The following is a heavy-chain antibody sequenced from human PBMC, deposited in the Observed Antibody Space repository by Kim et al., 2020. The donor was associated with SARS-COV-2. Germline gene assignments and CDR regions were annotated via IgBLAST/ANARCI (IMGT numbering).Heavy chain of an antibody. J-gene: IGHJ3*02. V-gene: IGHV3-21*01. CDR3: ARDLDSSGSGAFDI. Sequence: ASVKGRCTISRDNAKNSLYLQMNSLRAEDTAVYYCARDLDSSGSGAFDIWGQGTMVTVSS. D-gene: IGHD3-22*01.